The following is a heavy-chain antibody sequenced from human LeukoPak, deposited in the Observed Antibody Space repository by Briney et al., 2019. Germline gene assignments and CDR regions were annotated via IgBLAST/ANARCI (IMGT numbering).Heavy chain of an antibody. Sequence: PGGSLRLSCAASGFTFSSYGMHWVRQAPGKGLEWVAVISYDGSNKYYADSVKGRFTISRDNSKNTLYLQMNSLRAEDTAVYYCAKDLRLRLGELSYDFDYWGQGTLVTVSS. CDR3: AKDLRLRLGELSYDFDY. CDR2: ISYDGSNK. J-gene: IGHJ4*02. D-gene: IGHD3-16*02. V-gene: IGHV3-30*18. CDR1: GFTFSSYG.